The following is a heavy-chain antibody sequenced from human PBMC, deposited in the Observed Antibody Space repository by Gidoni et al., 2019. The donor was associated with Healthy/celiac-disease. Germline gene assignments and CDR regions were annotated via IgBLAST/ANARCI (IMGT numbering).Heavy chain of an antibody. CDR3: ARKYGDYYWYFDL. D-gene: IGHD4-17*01. CDR1: GGSISSSY. Sequence: QVQLQESGPGLVKPSETLSLPCTVSGGSISSSYWSWIRQPPGKGLEWIGYIYYSGSTNYNPSLKSRVTISVDTSKNQFSLKLSSVTAADTAVYYCARKYGDYYWYFDLWGRGTLVTVSS. V-gene: IGHV4-59*01. J-gene: IGHJ2*01. CDR2: IYYSGST.